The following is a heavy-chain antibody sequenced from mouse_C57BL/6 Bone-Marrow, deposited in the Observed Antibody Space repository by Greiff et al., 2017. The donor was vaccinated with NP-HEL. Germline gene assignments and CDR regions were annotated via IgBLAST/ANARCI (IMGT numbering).Heavy chain of an antibody. Sequence: QVQLQQPGAELVKPGASVQMSCKASGYTLTSYWITWVKQRPGQGLEWIGDIYPGSGSPKHTEQFKSTATLTVDTSSSTAYMQLSSLTSEDSAVYYCARRYYGSSYGRNYFDYWGQGSALTVSS. CDR1: GYTLTSYW. D-gene: IGHD1-1*01. V-gene: IGHV1-55*01. CDR2: IYPGSGSP. CDR3: ARRYYGSSYGRNYFDY. J-gene: IGHJ2*01.